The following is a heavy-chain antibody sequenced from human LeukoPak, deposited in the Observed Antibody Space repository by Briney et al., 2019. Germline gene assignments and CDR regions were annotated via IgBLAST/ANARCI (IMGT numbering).Heavy chain of an antibody. Sequence: GGSLRLSCAASGFTFSSYEMNWVRQAPGKGLEWVSYISSSGSTIYYADSVKDRFTISRDNAKNSLYLQMNSLGAEDAAVYYCARITVTTSFWGQGTLVTVSS. CDR2: ISSSGSTI. V-gene: IGHV3-48*03. D-gene: IGHD4-17*01. CDR1: GFTFSSYE. CDR3: ARITVTTSF. J-gene: IGHJ4*02.